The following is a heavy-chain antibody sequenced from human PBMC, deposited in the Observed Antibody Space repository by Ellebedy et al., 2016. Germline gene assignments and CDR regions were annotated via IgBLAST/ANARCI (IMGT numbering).Heavy chain of an antibody. Sequence: SETLSLTXAVYGGSFSGYYWSWIRQPPGKGLEWIGEINHSGSTNYNPSLKSRVTISVDTSKNQFSLKLSSVTAADTAVYYCARFGYDDLVPHGMDVWGQGTTVTVSS. D-gene: IGHD3-10*01. V-gene: IGHV4-34*01. J-gene: IGHJ6*02. CDR1: GGSFSGYY. CDR2: INHSGST. CDR3: ARFGYDDLVPHGMDV.